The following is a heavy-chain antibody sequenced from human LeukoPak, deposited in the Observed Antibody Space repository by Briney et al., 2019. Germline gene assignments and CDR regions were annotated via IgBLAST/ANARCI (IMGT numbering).Heavy chain of an antibody. D-gene: IGHD5-18*01. Sequence: SETLSLTCAVYGGSFSGYYWSWIRQPPGEGLEWIGEINHSGSTNYNPSLKSRVTISVDTSKNQFSLKLSSVTAADASVYYCARDNVDTATLYYFDYWGQGTLVTVSS. CDR3: ARDNVDTATLYYFDY. J-gene: IGHJ4*02. CDR2: INHSGST. CDR1: GGSFSGYY. V-gene: IGHV4-34*01.